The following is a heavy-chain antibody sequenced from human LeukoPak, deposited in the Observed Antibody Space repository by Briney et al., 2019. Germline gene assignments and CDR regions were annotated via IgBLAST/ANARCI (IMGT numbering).Heavy chain of an antibody. CDR2: IYYSETT. Sequence: SETLSLTCTVSGGSISSYYWSWIRQPPGKELEWIGYIYYSETTNYNPSLKSRVTISVDMSKNQFSLKLSSVTAADTAVYYCARGSGSPYYYGMDVWGQGTMVTVSS. CDR3: ARGSGSPYYYGMDV. D-gene: IGHD2-15*01. J-gene: IGHJ6*02. CDR1: GGSISSYY. V-gene: IGHV4-59*01.